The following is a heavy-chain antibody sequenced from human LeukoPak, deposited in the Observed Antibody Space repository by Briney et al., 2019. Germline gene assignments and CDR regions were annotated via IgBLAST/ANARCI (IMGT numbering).Heavy chain of an antibody. J-gene: IGHJ4*02. CDR1: GFPFNAYW. CDR2: ISYDGSNK. V-gene: IGHV3-30*03. Sequence: GGSPRLSCAASGFPFNAYWMTWVRQAPGKGLEWVAVISYDGSNKYYADSVKGRFTIPRDNSKNTLYLQMNSLRAEDTAVYYCATTHCSSTSCYFPPADYWGQGTLVTVSS. CDR3: ATTHCSSTSCYFPPADY. D-gene: IGHD2-2*01.